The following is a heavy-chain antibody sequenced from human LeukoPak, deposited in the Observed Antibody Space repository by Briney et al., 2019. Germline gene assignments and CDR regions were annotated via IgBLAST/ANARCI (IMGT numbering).Heavy chain of an antibody. CDR1: KFTFSTSA. Sequence: GGSLRLSCAASKFTFSTSAMSWVRQAPGKGLEWVSYISSSGSTIYYADSVKGRFTISRDNAKNSLYLQMNSLRAEDTAVYYCASSRSTYYYYYMDVWGKGTTVTVSS. CDR2: ISSSGSTI. V-gene: IGHV3-11*01. D-gene: IGHD1-26*01. J-gene: IGHJ6*03. CDR3: ASSRSTYYYYYMDV.